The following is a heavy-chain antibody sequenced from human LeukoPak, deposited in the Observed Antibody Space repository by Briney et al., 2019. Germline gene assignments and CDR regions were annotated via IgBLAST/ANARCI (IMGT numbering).Heavy chain of an antibody. J-gene: IGHJ4*02. V-gene: IGHV4-31*03. CDR3: ARGGEYYDFWSGYYFDY. Sequence: SQTLSLTCTVSGGSISSGGYYWSWVRQHPGKGLEWIGYIYYSGSTYYNPSLKSRVTISVDTSKNQFSLKLSSVTAADTAVYYCARGGEYYDFWSGYYFDYWGQGTLVTVSS. CDR1: GGSISSGGYY. D-gene: IGHD3-3*01. CDR2: IYYSGST.